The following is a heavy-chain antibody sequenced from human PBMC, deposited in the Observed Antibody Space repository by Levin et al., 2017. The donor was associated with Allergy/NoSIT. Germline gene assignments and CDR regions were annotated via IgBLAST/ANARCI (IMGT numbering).Heavy chain of an antibody. Sequence: GGSLRLSCAASGFTFSSYSMNWVRQAPGKGLEWVSSISSSSSYIYYADSVKGRFTISRDNAKNSLYLQMNSLRAEDTAVYYCARNSITIFGVVPLEELKYFDYWGQGTLVTVSS. CDR2: ISSSSSYI. CDR3: ARNSITIFGVVPLEELKYFDY. V-gene: IGHV3-21*01. D-gene: IGHD3-3*01. CDR1: GFTFSSYS. J-gene: IGHJ4*02.